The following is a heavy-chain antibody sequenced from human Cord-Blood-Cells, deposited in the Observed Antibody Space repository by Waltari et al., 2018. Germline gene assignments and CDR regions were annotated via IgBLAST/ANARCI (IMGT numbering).Heavy chain of an antibody. J-gene: IGHJ4*02. Sequence: QVQLQESGPGLVKPSQTLSLTCTVSGGSISSGDSYWSWIRQPPGKGLEWIGYIYYSGITYYNPSLKSRVTISVGTSKNQCSLKLSSVTAADTAVYYCDRGHRQGFRELWHYFDYWGQGTLVTVSS. CDR3: DRGHRQGFRELWHYFDY. CDR2: IYYSGIT. D-gene: IGHD3-10*01. V-gene: IGHV4-30-4*01. CDR1: GGSISSGDSY.